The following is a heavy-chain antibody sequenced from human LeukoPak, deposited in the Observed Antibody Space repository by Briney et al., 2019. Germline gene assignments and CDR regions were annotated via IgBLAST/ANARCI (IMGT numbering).Heavy chain of an antibody. CDR1: GYTFTSYA. J-gene: IGHJ6*02. Sequence: GASVKVSCKASGYTFTSYAMNWVRQAPGQGLEWMGWINTNTGNPTYAQGFTGRFVFSLDTSVSTAYLQISSLKAEDTAVYYCERSEYSSSSVVYYYGMDVWGQGTTVTVSS. V-gene: IGHV7-4-1*02. CDR3: ERSEYSSSSVVYYYGMDV. CDR2: INTNTGNP. D-gene: IGHD6-6*01.